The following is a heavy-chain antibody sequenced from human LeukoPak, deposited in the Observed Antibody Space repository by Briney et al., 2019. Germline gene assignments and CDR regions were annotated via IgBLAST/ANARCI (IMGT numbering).Heavy chain of an antibody. J-gene: IGHJ5*02. CDR2: ISTNSDIR. CDR1: GYTFTNYG. CDR3: ARDWDAMNNCFDP. V-gene: IGHV1-18*01. Sequence: ASVKVSCKASGYTFTNYGISWVRQAPGQGLEWMGWISTNSDIRTYAQTLQGRFTMTTDAATTTAYMELNNLTFDDTAVYYCARDWDAMNNCFDPWGQGTPVTVSS. D-gene: IGHD1-26*01.